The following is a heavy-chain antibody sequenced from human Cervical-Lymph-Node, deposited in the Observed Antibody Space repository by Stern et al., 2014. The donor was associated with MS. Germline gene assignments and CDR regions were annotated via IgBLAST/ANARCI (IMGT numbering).Heavy chain of an antibody. CDR3: VRTESFYYYDGMDV. J-gene: IGHJ6*02. V-gene: IGHV3-30*09. Sequence: VQLVESGGGVVPPGRSLRLPCADSGSTISKAAMHWVRKAPGKGMERVAVISHDGSNKQYGDSAKGRLAISRDNSRNTLSLEIYSLRAEDTAVYYCVRTESFYYYDGMDVWGHGTTVIVSS. CDR1: GSTISKAA. CDR2: ISHDGSNK.